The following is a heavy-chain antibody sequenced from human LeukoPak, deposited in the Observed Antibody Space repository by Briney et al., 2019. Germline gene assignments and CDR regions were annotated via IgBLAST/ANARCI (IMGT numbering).Heavy chain of an antibody. J-gene: IGHJ4*02. CDR1: GGSISSHY. V-gene: IGHV4-59*11. CDR2: IYNSGST. D-gene: IGHD6-13*01. Sequence: SETLSLTCTVSGGSISSHYWSWIRQPPGKGLEWIGCIYNSGSTKYNPSLKSRVSISVDTSKNQVSLKLSSVTAADTAVYYCARVVVAAGTTYWGQGTLVTVSS. CDR3: ARVVVAAGTTY.